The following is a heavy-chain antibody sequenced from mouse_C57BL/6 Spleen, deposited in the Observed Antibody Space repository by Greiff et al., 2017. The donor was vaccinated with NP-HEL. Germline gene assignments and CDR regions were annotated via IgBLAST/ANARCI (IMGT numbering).Heavy chain of an antibody. CDR3: ARERDGWYFDV. D-gene: IGHD1-1*01. CDR1: GYTFTSYW. CDR2: IYPSDSET. Sequence: VQLQQSGAELVRPGSSVKLSCKASGYTFTSYWMDWVKQRPGQGLEWIGNIYPSDSETHYNQKFKDKATLTVDKSSSTAYMQLSSLTSEDSAVYYCARERDGWYFDVWGTGTTVTVSS. J-gene: IGHJ1*03. V-gene: IGHV1-61*01.